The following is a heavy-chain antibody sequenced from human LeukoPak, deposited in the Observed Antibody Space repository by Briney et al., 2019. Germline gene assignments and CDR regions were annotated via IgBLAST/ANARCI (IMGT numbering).Heavy chain of an antibody. J-gene: IGHJ6*03. D-gene: IGHD3-3*01. Sequence: GGSLRLSCAASGFTFSNYWMTWVRQAPGKGLEWVADIKQDGSEKLYVDSVRGRFTISRDNAKMSLFLQMNSLRAEDTAVYYCARDNGVVHGVYYMDVWGKGTTVTVS. CDR1: GFTFSNYW. CDR3: ARDNGVVHGVYYMDV. V-gene: IGHV3-7*01. CDR2: IKQDGSEK.